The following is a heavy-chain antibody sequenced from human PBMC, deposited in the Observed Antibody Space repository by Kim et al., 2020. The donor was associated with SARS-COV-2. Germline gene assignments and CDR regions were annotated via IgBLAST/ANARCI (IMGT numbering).Heavy chain of an antibody. V-gene: IGHV4-34*01. Sequence: SETLSLTCAVYGGSFSGYYWSWIRQPPGKGLEWIGEINHSGSTSYSPSLKSRVTISLDTSKSQFSLKLSSVTAADTAVYYCARRPGAFDYRGQGTLVTVSS. D-gene: IGHD7-27*01. CDR2: INHSGST. J-gene: IGHJ4*01. CDR1: GGSFSGYY. CDR3: ARRPGAFDY.